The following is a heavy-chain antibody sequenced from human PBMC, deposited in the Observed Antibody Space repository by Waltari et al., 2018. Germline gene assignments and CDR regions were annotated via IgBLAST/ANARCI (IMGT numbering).Heavy chain of an antibody. CDR1: GGTFSSYA. D-gene: IGHD3-22*01. J-gene: IGHJ4*02. CDR3: ARGSKYYYDSSGYYYLD. V-gene: IGHV1-69*12. CDR2: KNPIFETR. Sequence: QVQLVQSGAEVKKPGSSVKVSCKASGGTFSSYALSWVRQAPGQGIEWMEGKNPIFETRNYEQKVKGRVKITADESTSTGDMELSSVRTEDTGVYYSARGSKYYYDSSGYYYLDWGQGTMVTVSS.